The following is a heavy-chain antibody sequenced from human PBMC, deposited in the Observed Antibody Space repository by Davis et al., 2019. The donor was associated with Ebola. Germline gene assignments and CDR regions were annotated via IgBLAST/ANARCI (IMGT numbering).Heavy chain of an antibody. J-gene: IGHJ4*02. CDR2: ISWDGGST. V-gene: IGHV3-43*01. Sequence: PGGSLRLSCAASGFTFDDYTMHWVRQAPGKGLEWVSLISWDGGSTYYADSVKGRFTISRDNSKNSLYLQMNSLRTEDTALYYCAKALWLQHPGGIDYWGQGTLVTVSS. CDR1: GFTFDDYT. CDR3: AKALWLQHPGGIDY. D-gene: IGHD5-24*01.